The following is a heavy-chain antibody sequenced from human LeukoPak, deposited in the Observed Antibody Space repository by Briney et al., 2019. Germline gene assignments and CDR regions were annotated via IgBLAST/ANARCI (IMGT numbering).Heavy chain of an antibody. J-gene: IGHJ4*02. CDR1: GYSISSGYY. CDR3: ARDRSGYSVNFDY. CDR2: IYHSGST. V-gene: IGHV4-38-2*02. Sequence: PSETLSLTCTVSGYSISSGYYWGWIRQPPGKGLEWIGSIYHSGSTYYNPSLKSRVTISVDTSKNQFSLKLSSVTAADTAVYFCARDRSGYSVNFDYWGQGTLVTVSS. D-gene: IGHD5-12*01.